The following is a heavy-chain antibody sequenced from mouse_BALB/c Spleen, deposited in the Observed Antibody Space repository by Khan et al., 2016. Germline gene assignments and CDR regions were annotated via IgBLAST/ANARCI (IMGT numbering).Heavy chain of an antibody. V-gene: IGHV3-6*02. J-gene: IGHJ1*01. D-gene: IGHD1-1*01. CDR1: GYSITSDYY. Sequence: EVQLQESGPGLVKPSQSLSLTCSVTGYSITSDYYWNWVRQFPGNKLEWMGYINYDGTNFNNPSLQNRISITRDTSRNQFFLKLNSVTTEDTATYYCAREDSSYWFFDVWGAGTTVTVSS. CDR3: AREDSSYWFFDV. CDR2: INYDGTN.